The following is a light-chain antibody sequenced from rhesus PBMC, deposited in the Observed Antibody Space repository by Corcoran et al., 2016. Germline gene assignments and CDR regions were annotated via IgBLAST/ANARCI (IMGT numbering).Light chain of an antibody. CDR3: LQYSSSPWT. Sequence: DIQMTQSPSSLSASVGDTVTITCRASQSMSSWLDWYQQKPGKAPNLLIYKASSLPSGVPSRFSGSGSGTVFTFTISSLQPEDFATYYCLQYSSSPWTFGQGTKVEIK. CDR2: KAS. V-gene: IGKV1-22*01. J-gene: IGKJ1*01. CDR1: QSMSSW.